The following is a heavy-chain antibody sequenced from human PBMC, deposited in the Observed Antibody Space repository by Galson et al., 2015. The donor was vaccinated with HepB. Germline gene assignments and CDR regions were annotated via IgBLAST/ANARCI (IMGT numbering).Heavy chain of an antibody. CDR1: GFTFSDYY. Sequence: SLRLSCAASGFTFSDYYMNWIRQASGKGLEWVSYVSSSSSYTKYADSVKGRFTISRDNAKNSLYLQMNSLRVEDTAVYYCARGDYYDVLAGSTPLDYWGQGTLVTVSS. CDR2: VSSSSSYT. D-gene: IGHD3-9*01. J-gene: IGHJ4*02. CDR3: ARGDYYDVLAGSTPLDY. V-gene: IGHV3-11*06.